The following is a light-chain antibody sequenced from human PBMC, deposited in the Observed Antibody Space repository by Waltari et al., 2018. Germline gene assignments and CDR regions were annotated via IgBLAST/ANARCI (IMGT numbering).Light chain of an antibody. Sequence: QSALTQPPSASGSPGQSVTISCTGTSSDVGTYNYVSWYQHHPGKAPKLIIYEVSKRPSGVPARFSGSKSGNTASLTVSGLQAEDEADYYCSSYAASSVFGTGTKVTVL. V-gene: IGLV2-8*01. CDR2: EVS. CDR3: SSYAASSV. J-gene: IGLJ1*01. CDR1: SSDVGTYNY.